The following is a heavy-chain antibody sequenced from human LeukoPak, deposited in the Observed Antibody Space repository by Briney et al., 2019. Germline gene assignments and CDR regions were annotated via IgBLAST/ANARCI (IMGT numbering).Heavy chain of an antibody. CDR3: AKGSYYDSSGSFYFDH. Sequence: GGSLRFSCAASGFTFSSYAMSWVRQAPGKGLEWVSGISGSGDNTYYADSVKGRFTISRDNSKNTLYVQVNSLGTEDTAAYYCAKGSYYDSSGSFYFDHWGQGTLVTVSS. D-gene: IGHD3-22*01. J-gene: IGHJ4*02. CDR2: ISGSGDNT. V-gene: IGHV3-23*01. CDR1: GFTFSSYA.